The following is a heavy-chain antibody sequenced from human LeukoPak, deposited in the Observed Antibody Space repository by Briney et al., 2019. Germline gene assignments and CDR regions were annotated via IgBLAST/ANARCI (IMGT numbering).Heavy chain of an antibody. V-gene: IGHV1-69*05. Sequence: ASVKVSCKASGGTFSSYAISWVRQAPGQGLEWMGGIIPIFGTANYAQKFQGRVTITTDESTSTAYMELSSLRSEDTAVYYCAADGNDWYGYFDLWGRGTLVTVSS. CDR3: AADGNDWYGYFDL. CDR2: IIPIFGTA. CDR1: GGTFSSYA. D-gene: IGHD4-23*01. J-gene: IGHJ2*01.